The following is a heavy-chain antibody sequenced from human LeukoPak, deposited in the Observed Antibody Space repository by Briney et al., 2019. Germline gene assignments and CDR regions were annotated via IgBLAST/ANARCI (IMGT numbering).Heavy chain of an antibody. CDR2: INSDGSEG. J-gene: IGHJ4*02. D-gene: IGHD3/OR15-3a*01. V-gene: IGHV3-7*03. Sequence: PGGSLRLSCAVSGFTFSGFWMSWSRQAPGKGLEWVASINSDGSEGYYADVVKGRFAISRDNFKNTLYLQMGSLRADDTAEYYCARRFGTGTYGQYFEYWGRGALVSVSS. CDR1: GFTFSGFW. CDR3: ARRFGTGTYGQYFEY.